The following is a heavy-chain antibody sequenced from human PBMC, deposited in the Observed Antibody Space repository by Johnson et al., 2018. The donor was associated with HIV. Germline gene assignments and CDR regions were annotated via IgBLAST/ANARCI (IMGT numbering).Heavy chain of an antibody. CDR3: ARDPITPYERGPDAFDV. J-gene: IGHJ3*01. V-gene: IGHV3-33*01. Sequence: QVQLVEYGGGVVQPGRSLRLSCAASGFTFSTYGMHWVRQAPGKGLEWVAVMWYDGSNKYYTDSVKGRFTISRDTAKNTLYLQMNSLRVEDTAVYYCARDPITPYERGPDAFDVWGQGTVVTVSS. CDR1: GFTFSTYG. D-gene: IGHD2-21*01. CDR2: MWYDGSNK.